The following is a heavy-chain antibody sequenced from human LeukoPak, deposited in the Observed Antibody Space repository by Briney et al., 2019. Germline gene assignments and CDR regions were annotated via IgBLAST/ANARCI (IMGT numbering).Heavy chain of an antibody. V-gene: IGHV4-34*01. D-gene: IGHD2-15*01. CDR3: ARYCSGGSCDQSDY. CDR2: INHSGST. CDR1: GGSFSGYY. Sequence: PSETLSLTCAVYGGSFSGYYWSWIRQPPGKGLEWIGEINHSGSTNYNPSLKSRVTISVDTSKNQFSLKLNSVTAADTAVYYCARYCSGGSCDQSDYWGQGTLVTVSS. J-gene: IGHJ4*02.